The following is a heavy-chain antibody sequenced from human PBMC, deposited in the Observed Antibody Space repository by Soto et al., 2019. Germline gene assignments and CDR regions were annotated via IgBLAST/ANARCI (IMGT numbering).Heavy chain of an antibody. Sequence: QVQLVQSGAEVKKPGSSVKVSCKASGGTFSSYAISWVRQAPGQGLEWMGGIIPIFGTANYAQKFQGRVTITADASRSXXYMELSSLRAEDTAVYYCARDGGYSYGYGPYGMDVWGQGTTVTVSS. J-gene: IGHJ6*02. CDR1: GGTFSSYA. CDR2: IIPIFGTA. V-gene: IGHV1-69*12. D-gene: IGHD5-18*01. CDR3: ARDGGYSYGYGPYGMDV.